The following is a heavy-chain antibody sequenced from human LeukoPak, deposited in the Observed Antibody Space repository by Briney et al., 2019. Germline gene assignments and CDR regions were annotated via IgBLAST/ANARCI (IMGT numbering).Heavy chain of an antibody. V-gene: IGHV3-48*03. J-gene: IGHJ4*02. CDR2: ISSSGSTI. CDR1: GFTFSSYE. D-gene: IGHD5-18*01. CDR3: ARVTRGYSYGVDY. Sequence: QTGGSLRLSCAASGFTFSSYEMNWVRQAPGKGLEWVSYISSSGSTIYYADSVKGRFTISRDNAKNSLYLQMNSLGAEDTAVYYCARVTRGYSYGVDYWGQGTLVTVSS.